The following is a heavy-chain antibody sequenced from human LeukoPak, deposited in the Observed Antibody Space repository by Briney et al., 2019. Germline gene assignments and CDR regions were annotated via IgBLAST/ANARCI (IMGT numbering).Heavy chain of an antibody. D-gene: IGHD3-10*01. CDR2: INHSGST. V-gene: IGHV4-34*01. J-gene: IGHJ4*02. CDR1: GGSFSGYY. Sequence: SETLSLTCAVYGGSFSGYYWSWIRQPSGKGLEWIGEINHSGSTNYNPSLKSRVTISVDTSKNQFSLKLSSVTAADTAVYYCARREVRGVVLDYWGQGTLVTVSS. CDR3: ARREVRGVVLDY.